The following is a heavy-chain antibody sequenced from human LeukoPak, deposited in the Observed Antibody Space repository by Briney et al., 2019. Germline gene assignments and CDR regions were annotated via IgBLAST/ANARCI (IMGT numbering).Heavy chain of an antibody. CDR3: ARMWCPNSECPFDY. CDR2: IYSAGAT. J-gene: IGHJ4*02. V-gene: IGHV3-53*01. CDR1: GFTVSDNY. Sequence: GGSLRLSCAASGFTVSDNYMTWVRQAPGKGLEWVSSIYSAGATHYAESVKGRFTISRDNSKSTLYLQMNSQRAEDTAVYYCARMWCPNSECPFDYWGQGTLVTVSS. D-gene: IGHD2-8*01.